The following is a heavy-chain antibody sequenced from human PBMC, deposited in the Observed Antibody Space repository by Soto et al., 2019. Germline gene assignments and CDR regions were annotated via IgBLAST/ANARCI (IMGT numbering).Heavy chain of an antibody. D-gene: IGHD3-10*01. Sequence: SSVSGCGWGCIQQSPGKGPEWIASIYHGGTTFYNPSLKSRITISVDTSNNQFSLKLRSVTAADTAVYYSARAHVMVVHGSPCDYCGHGPLVSVSS. J-gene: IGHJ4*01. CDR3: ARAHVMVVHGSPCDY. CDR2: IYHGGTT. CDR1: SSVSGCG. V-gene: IGHV4-38-2*02.